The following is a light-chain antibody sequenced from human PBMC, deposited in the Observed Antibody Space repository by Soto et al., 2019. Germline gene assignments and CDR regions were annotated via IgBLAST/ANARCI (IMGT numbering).Light chain of an antibody. CDR2: GAS. Sequence: ILLTQSPGTLSLSPGDGDTISCRASQSISSNFLAWYQQKRGQATRLLIYGASNRATGIPARFSGSRSGTDFTLTISSLQPEDFATYYCQQNDSTPLTFGEGTKVDIK. V-gene: IGKV3-20*01. CDR3: QQNDSTPLT. J-gene: IGKJ4*01. CDR1: QSISSNF.